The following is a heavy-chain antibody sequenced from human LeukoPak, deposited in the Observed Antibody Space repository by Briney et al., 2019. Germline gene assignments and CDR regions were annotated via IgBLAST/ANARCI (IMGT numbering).Heavy chain of an antibody. V-gene: IGHV1-69*04. CDR2: IIPILGIA. D-gene: IGHD6-6*01. J-gene: IGHJ4*02. Sequence: SVKVSCKASGYTFTGYYMHWVRQAPGQGLEWMGRIIPILGIANYAQKFQGRVTITADKSTSTAYMELSSLRSEDTAVYYCARDRSDSSSPFNWGLGTLVTVSS. CDR1: GYTFTGYY. CDR3: ARDRSDSSSPFN.